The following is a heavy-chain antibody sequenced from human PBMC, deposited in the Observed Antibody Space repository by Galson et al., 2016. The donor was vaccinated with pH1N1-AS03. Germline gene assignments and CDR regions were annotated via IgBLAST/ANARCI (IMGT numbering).Heavy chain of an antibody. CDR1: GYIFTGFY. CDR2: INTDSGVT. CDR3: ARDPRGPCTSATCPTTYYFGMDV. V-gene: IGHV1-2*04. Sequence: SCKASGYIFTGFYVHWVRQAPGQGLEWMGWINTDSGVTNYAQKFEAWVTMTRDTSVSTAYMELYGLKSDDTAVYYCARDPRGPCTSATCPTTYYFGMDVWGQGTTVIVPS. D-gene: IGHD2-2*01. J-gene: IGHJ6*02.